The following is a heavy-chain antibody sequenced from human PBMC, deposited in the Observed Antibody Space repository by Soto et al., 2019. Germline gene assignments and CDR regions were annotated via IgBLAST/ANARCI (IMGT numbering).Heavy chain of an antibody. Sequence: PGGSLRLSCAASGITFSSNLMHWVRQAPGKGLVWVSRINGAGSSTNYADSVKGRFTISRDNAENSVYLQMNSLRVEDTAVYYCAKGMAVAAIWLDSWGQGAQVTVSS. D-gene: IGHD6-19*01. J-gene: IGHJ5*01. CDR2: INGAGSST. CDR3: AKGMAVAAIWLDS. CDR1: GITFSSNL. V-gene: IGHV3-74*01.